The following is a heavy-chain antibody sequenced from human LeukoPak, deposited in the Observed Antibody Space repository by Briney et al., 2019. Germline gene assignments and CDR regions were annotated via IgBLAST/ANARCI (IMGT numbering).Heavy chain of an antibody. D-gene: IGHD3-22*01. J-gene: IGHJ1*01. CDR2: ISGSGGSS. V-gene: IGHV3-23*01. CDR1: GFTFSSYA. CDR3: AKDQFDSSGYYPEYFPH. Sequence: GGSLRLSCAASGFTFSSYAMSWVRQAPGKGLEWVSAISGSGGSSYYADSVKGRFTIYRDNSKNTVYLQMNSLRAEDTAVYYCAKDQFDSSGYYPEYFPHWGQGTLVTVSS.